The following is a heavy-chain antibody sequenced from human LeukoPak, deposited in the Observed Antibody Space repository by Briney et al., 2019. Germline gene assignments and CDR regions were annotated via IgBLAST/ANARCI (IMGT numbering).Heavy chain of an antibody. Sequence: SETLSLTCAVSGYSISSGYYWGWVRQPPGKGLEWIASICHSGSTYHNPSLKSRVTISVDTSKNQFSLKLNSVTATDTAVYYCGRHRYYYDTNGYSFDLWGRGTLVTVSS. J-gene: IGHJ2*01. V-gene: IGHV4-38-2*01. CDR2: ICHSGST. CDR1: GYSISSGYY. D-gene: IGHD3-22*01. CDR3: GRHRYYYDTNGYSFDL.